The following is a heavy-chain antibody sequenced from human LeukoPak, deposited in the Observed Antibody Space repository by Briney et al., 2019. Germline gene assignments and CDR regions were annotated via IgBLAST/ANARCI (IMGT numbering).Heavy chain of an antibody. CDR1: GFTFDDYG. CDR3: AKGGRYSSGYPNFDY. V-gene: IGHV3-23*01. J-gene: IGHJ4*02. D-gene: IGHD3-22*01. CDR2: ISSSTLKI. Sequence: PGGSLRLSCAASGFTFDDYGMSWVRQAPGKGLEWVSAISSSTLKIYYADSVKGRFTISRDNSKNTLYLQMNSLRAEDTAVYYCAKGGRYSSGYPNFDYWGQGTLVTVSS.